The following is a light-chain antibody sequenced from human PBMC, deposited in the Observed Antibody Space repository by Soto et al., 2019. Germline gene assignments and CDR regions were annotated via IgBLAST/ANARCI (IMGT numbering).Light chain of an antibody. J-gene: IGLJ2*01. V-gene: IGLV2-8*01. CDR1: SSDVGAYNY. Sequence: QSVLTQPPSASGSPGQSVAISCTGTSSDVGAYNYVSWYQQHPGKAPKLMIYEVTKRPSGVPDRFSGSKSDNTASLTVSGLQAEDEADYYCSSYAGSKNLVFGGGTKLTFL. CDR2: EVT. CDR3: SSYAGSKNLV.